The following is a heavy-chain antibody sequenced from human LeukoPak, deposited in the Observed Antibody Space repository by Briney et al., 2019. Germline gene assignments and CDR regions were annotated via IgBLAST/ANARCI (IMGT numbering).Heavy chain of an antibody. CDR1: GGSSSGYY. D-gene: IGHD5-18*01. CDR3: ARERGYSYWSYFDY. CDR2: INHSGTT. V-gene: IGHV4-34*01. Sequence: PSETLSLTCAVYGGSSSGYYWRWIRQPPGKGVEWIGEINHSGTTNYNPSLKRRVTISVDTSKNQFSLKLSSVTAADTAVYYCARERGYSYWSYFDYWGQGTLVTVSS. J-gene: IGHJ4*02.